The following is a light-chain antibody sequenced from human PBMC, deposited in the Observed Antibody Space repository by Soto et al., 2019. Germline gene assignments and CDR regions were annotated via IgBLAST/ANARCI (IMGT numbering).Light chain of an antibody. CDR3: QQYNSYSYT. J-gene: IGKJ2*01. Sequence: DFQMTQSPSTLSASVGDRVAITCRASQSINNGLAWYQQKPGKATKLLIYEASNLQSGVPSRFSGSGSGTEFILTISSLQPDDFATYYCQQYNSYSYTFGQGTKLEIK. V-gene: IGKV1-5*03. CDR2: EAS. CDR1: QSINNG.